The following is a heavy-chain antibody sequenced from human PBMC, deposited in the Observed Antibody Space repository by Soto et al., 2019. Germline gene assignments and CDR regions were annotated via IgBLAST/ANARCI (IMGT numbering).Heavy chain of an antibody. Sequence: QVQLVQSGAEVKKPGSSVKVSCKASGGTYNTFAISWVRQAPGQGLEWMGGIIPVLGPAFYAQKFQGRVTITADKSTTTAYLELTILRSEDTAVYYCVRAAKRYFDYWGQGTLGTVSS. CDR2: IIPVLGPA. J-gene: IGHJ4*02. CDR1: GGTYNTFA. V-gene: IGHV1-69*06. CDR3: VRAAKRYFDY.